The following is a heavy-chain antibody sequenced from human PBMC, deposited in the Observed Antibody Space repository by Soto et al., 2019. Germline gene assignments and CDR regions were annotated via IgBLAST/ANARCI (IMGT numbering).Heavy chain of an antibody. Sequence: PSETLSLTCTVSGGSISSSSYYWGWIRQPPGKGLEWIGSIYYSGSTYYNPSLKSRVTISVDTSKNQFSLKLSSVTAADTAVYYCARRLEAQFDYWGQGTLVTVSS. J-gene: IGHJ4*02. D-gene: IGHD6-6*01. CDR3: ARRLEAQFDY. V-gene: IGHV4-39*01. CDR2: IYYSGST. CDR1: GGSISSSSYY.